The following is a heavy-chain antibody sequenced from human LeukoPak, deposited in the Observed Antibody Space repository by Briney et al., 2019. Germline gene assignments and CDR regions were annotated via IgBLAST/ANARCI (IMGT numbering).Heavy chain of an antibody. CDR1: GGSISSYY. D-gene: IGHD3-22*01. CDR2: IYTSGST. CDR3: ARDVPCYYDSSGGAFDI. Sequence: SETLSLTCTVSGGSISSYYWSWIRQPAGKGLEWIGRIYTSGSTNYNPSLKSRVTISVDTSKNQFSLKLSSVTAADTAVYYCARDVPCYYDSSGGAFDIWGQGTMVTVSS. J-gene: IGHJ3*02. V-gene: IGHV4-4*07.